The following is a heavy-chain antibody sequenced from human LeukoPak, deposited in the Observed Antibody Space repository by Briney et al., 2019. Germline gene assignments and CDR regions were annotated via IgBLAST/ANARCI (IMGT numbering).Heavy chain of an antibody. Sequence: PGGSLRLSCAASGFIFSSYSMNWVRQAPGKGLEWVSYISSSGNIIYYADSVKGRFTISRDNAKNSLYLLMSSLRDEDTAVYYCAKDLALGGDSSPDYWGQGTLVTVSS. D-gene: IGHD2-21*01. CDR1: GFIFSSYS. CDR2: ISSSGNII. V-gene: IGHV3-48*02. CDR3: AKDLALGGDSSPDY. J-gene: IGHJ4*02.